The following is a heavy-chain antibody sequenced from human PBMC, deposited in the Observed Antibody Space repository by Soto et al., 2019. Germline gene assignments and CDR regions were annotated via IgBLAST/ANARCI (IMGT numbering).Heavy chain of an antibody. Sequence: QVQLQQWGAGLLKPSETLSLTCAVYGGSFSGYYWSWIRQPPGKGLEWIGEINHSGSTNYNPSLKSRVTISVDTSKNQFSLKLSSVTAAATAVYYCARYKGMVTGPLDYWGQGTLVTVSS. D-gene: IGHD5-18*01. J-gene: IGHJ4*02. CDR3: ARYKGMVTGPLDY. CDR2: INHSGST. CDR1: GGSFSGYY. V-gene: IGHV4-34*01.